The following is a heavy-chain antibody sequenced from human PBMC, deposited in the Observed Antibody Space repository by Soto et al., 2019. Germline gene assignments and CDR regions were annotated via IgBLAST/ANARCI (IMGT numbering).Heavy chain of an antibody. V-gene: IGHV4-61*01. CDR2: IYYSGST. Sequence: PSETLSLTCTVSGGSVSSGSYYWSWIRQPPGKGLEWIGYIYYSGSTNYNPSLKGRVTISVDTSKNQFSLKLSSVTAADTAVYYCARGVEYYGSGSYLKPLDYWGQGTLVTVSS. CDR3: ARGVEYYGSGSYLKPLDY. CDR1: GGSVSSGSYY. D-gene: IGHD3-10*01. J-gene: IGHJ4*02.